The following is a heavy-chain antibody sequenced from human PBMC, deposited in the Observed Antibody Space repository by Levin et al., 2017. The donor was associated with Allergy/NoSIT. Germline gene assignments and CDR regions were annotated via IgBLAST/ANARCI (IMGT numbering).Heavy chain of an antibody. D-gene: IGHD2-8*01. Sequence: GGSLRLSCVASGFSLRSYAMSWVRQAPGKGLEWVSGISGRGDSTYYADSVKGRFTISRDKSKNTLYLQMNSLRADDTAVYYCAKDLNALVVYATSNFDYWGQGTLVTVSS. CDR3: AKDLNALVVYATSNFDY. J-gene: IGHJ4*02. V-gene: IGHV3-23*01. CDR1: GFSLRSYA. CDR2: ISGRGDST.